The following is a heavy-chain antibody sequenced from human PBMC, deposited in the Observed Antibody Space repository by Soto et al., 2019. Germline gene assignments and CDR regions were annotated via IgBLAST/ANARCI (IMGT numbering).Heavy chain of an antibody. Sequence: QVQLQESGPGLVKPSQTLSLTCSVSGESNISGGYYWSWIRHLPGKGLEWIGYIYGTESAYYNPSLKSRVSISMDTSENHFAMRLTSVTAADSAVYYCARASSSSSAADYWGQGLQVTVSS. CDR3: ARASSSSSAADY. V-gene: IGHV4-31*03. J-gene: IGHJ4*02. CDR1: GESNISGGYY. CDR2: IYGTESA. D-gene: IGHD6-6*01.